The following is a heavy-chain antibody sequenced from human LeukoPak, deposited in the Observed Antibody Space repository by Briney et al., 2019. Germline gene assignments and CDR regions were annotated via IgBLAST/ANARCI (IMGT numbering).Heavy chain of an antibody. D-gene: IGHD1-20*01. CDR3: AKAGMTRFDY. Sequence: PGGSLRLSCAASGFTFSSYGMSWVRQAPGKGLEWVSAISGRDGNTYYADSVKGRFTISRDNSKNTLYLQMNSLRVEDTAVYYCAKAGMTRFDYWGQGIMVTVSS. CDR1: GFTFSSYG. J-gene: IGHJ4*02. CDR2: ISGRDGNT. V-gene: IGHV3-23*01.